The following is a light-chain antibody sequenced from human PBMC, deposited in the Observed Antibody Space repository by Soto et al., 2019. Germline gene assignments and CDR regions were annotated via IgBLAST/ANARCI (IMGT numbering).Light chain of an antibody. V-gene: IGLV1-40*01. J-gene: IGLJ1*01. CDR3: QSYDSSLSGYV. CDR2: GNS. Sequence: QSALTQPPSVSGAPGQRVTISCTGISSNIGAGYDVHWYQQLPRTAPKLLIYGNSNRPSGVPDRFSGSKSGTSASLAITGLQAEDEADYYCQSYDSSLSGYVFGTGTKVTVL. CDR1: SSNIGAGYD.